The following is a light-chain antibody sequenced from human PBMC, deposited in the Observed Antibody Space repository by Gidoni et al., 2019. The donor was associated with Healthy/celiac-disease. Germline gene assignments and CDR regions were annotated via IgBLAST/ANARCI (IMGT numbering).Light chain of an antibody. CDR2: DAS. J-gene: IGKJ4*01. V-gene: IGKV3-11*01. Sequence: VLTPSPATLPLSPEERATLPCRASHSVSSYLAWYQPKPGQAPRLLIYDASTRATGIQARFSGSGSGTDVTLTISSLEPEDFAVYYCQKRSNGLTFGGGTKVEIK. CDR1: HSVSSY. CDR3: QKRSNGLT.